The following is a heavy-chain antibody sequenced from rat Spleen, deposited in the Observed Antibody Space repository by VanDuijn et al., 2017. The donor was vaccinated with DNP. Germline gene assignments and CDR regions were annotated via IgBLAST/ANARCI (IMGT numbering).Heavy chain of an antibody. J-gene: IGHJ1*01. CDR1: GFTFKNYW. V-gene: IGHV5-31*01. CDR3: ARHAYGGYDF. CDR2: IASTGGNT. Sequence: EVQLVESGGDLVQPGTSLKLSCVASGFTFKNYWMTWIRQVPGKGLEWVASIASTGGNTYYSVSVRGRFTISRDNAKSTLYLQMNSLRSEDMATYYCARHAYGGYDFWGPGTMVTVSS. D-gene: IGHD1-11*01.